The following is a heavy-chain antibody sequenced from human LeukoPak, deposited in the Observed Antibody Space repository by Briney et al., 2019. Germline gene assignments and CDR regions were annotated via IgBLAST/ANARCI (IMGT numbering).Heavy chain of an antibody. CDR2: ISGSGGST. CDR3: AKDPSSGRLKYFDY. V-gene: IGHV3-23*01. Sequence: AGGSLRLSCAASGFTFSSYGMHWVRQAPGKGLEWVSAISGSGGSTYYADSVKGRFTISRDNSKSTVYLQMNSLRAEDTAVYYCAKDPSSGRLKYFDYWGQGTLVTVSS. CDR1: GFTFSSYG. D-gene: IGHD6-19*01. J-gene: IGHJ4*02.